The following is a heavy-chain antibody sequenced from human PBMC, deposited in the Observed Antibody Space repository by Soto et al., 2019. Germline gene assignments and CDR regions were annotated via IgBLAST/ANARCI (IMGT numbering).Heavy chain of an antibody. J-gene: IGHJ6*02. V-gene: IGHV3-33*01. Sequence: QVQLVESGGGVVQPGRSLRLSCAASGFTVSSYGMHWVRQAPGKGLEWVAVIWNEGSNKHYADSVKGRFTISRDNSKNTLHLQMNGPKSDDTAVYDCARDYGDYGDYYYGMDVGGQGTTVTVSS. CDR1: GFTVSSYG. D-gene: IGHD4-17*01. CDR2: IWNEGSNK. CDR3: ARDYGDYGDYYYGMDV.